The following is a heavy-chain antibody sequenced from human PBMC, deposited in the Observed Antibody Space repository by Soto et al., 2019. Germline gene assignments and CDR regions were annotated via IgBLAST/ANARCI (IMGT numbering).Heavy chain of an antibody. CDR1: GFTLSSYA. CDR3: AKDLRFMIVVGFDY. J-gene: IGHJ4*02. Sequence: EVQLLESGGGLVQPGGSLRLSCAASGFTLSSYAMSWVRQAPGKGLEWVSAISGSGGSTYYADSVKGRFTISRDNSKNTLYLQMNSLRADDTAVYYCAKDLRFMIVVGFDYWGQGTLVTVSS. V-gene: IGHV3-23*01. CDR2: ISGSGGST. D-gene: IGHD3-22*01.